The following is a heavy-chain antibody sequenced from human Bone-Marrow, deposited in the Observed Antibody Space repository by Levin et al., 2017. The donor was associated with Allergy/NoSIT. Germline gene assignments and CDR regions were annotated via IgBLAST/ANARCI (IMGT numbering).Heavy chain of an antibody. CDR2: ISAYNGNT. V-gene: IGHV1-18*01. CDR1: GYTFTSYG. J-gene: IGHJ4*02. D-gene: IGHD3-9*01. CDR3: ARVPLRYFDWLWNYFDY. Sequence: ASVKVSCKASGYTFTSYGISWVRQAPGQGLEWMGWISAYNGNTNYAQKLQGRVTMTTDTSTSTAYMELRSLRSDDTAVYYCARVPLRYFDWLWNYFDYWGQGTLVTVSS.